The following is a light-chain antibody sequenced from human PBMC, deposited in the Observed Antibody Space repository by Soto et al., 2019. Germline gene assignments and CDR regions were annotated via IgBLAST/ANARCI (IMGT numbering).Light chain of an antibody. V-gene: IGLV2-14*01. Sequence: QSALTQPASVSGSPGQSITISCTGTGSDIGDYHYGSWYQQHPGKAPKLMIYEVFNRLSGVSNQFSGSKSGNTASLTISGLQSEDEADYYCRSYTSRSTYVFRTGTTLTVL. CDR3: RSYTSRSTYV. CDR2: EVF. J-gene: IGLJ1*01. CDR1: GSDIGDYHY.